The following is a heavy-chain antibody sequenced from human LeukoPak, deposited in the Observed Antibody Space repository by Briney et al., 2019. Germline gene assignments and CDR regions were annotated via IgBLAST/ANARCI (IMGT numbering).Heavy chain of an antibody. CDR3: AKDKDPWKSTSISDFDY. V-gene: IGHV3-30*02. CDR1: GFTFSTYG. Sequence: PGGSLRLSCAASGFTFSTYGMHWVRQAPGKGLEWVAFIRYDGSNKYYADSVKGRFTISRDNSRNTLYLQMNSLRAEDTALYSCAKDKDPWKSTSISDFDYWGQGTLVTVSS. D-gene: IGHD1-1*01. CDR2: IRYDGSNK. J-gene: IGHJ4*02.